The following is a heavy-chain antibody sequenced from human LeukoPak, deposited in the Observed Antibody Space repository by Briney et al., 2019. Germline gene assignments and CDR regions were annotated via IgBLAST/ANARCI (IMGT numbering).Heavy chain of an antibody. D-gene: IGHD6-13*01. CDR2: INPNSGGT. J-gene: IGHJ4*02. Sequence: ASVKVSCKASGYTFTGYYMHWVRQAPGQGLEWMGWINPNSGGTNYAQKFEGRVTMTRDTSISTAYMELSRLGSDDTAVYYCARVGSVAAAGTGGVYWGQGTLVTVSS. CDR3: ARVGSVAAAGTGGVY. V-gene: IGHV1-2*02. CDR1: GYTFTGYY.